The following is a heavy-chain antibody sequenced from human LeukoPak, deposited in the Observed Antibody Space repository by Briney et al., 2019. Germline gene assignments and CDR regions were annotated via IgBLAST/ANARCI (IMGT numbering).Heavy chain of an antibody. D-gene: IGHD6-13*01. J-gene: IGHJ4*02. Sequence: GGSLRLSCAASGFTFSSYAMSSVRQAPGKGLEWVSAIGGSGGSTYYADSVKGRFTISRDNAKNSLYLQMNSLRAEDTAVYYCASERVAAGGGRYYFEYWGQGTLVTVSS. CDR3: ASERVAAGGGRYYFEY. CDR2: IGGSGGST. V-gene: IGHV3-23*01. CDR1: GFTFSSYA.